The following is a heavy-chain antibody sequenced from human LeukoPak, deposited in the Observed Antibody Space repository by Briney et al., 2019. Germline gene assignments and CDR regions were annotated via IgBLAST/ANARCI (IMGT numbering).Heavy chain of an antibody. D-gene: IGHD3-10*01. CDR1: GFTFSTYD. CDR3: ARDQYGSGDGYYMDV. Sequence: PGGSLRLSSAASGFTFSTYDMNWVRPAPGQGLEWISYLSSSGITIFYADPVKGRFTISRDNAKNSLYLQMNSLRAEDTAVYYWARDQYGSGDGYYMDVWGKGTTVTISS. V-gene: IGHV3-48*03. CDR2: LSSSGITI. J-gene: IGHJ6*03.